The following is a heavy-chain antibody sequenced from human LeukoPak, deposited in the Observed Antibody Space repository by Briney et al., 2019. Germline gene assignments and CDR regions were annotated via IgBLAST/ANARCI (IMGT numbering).Heavy chain of an antibody. CDR1: GFTFSNTW. Sequence: PGGSLRLSCAVSGFTFSNTWMSWVRQTPGKGLEWVGRIKRQTDGGTTDYAAPVKGRFTISRDDSKNTLYLQMNSLKTEDTALYYCTTAPRSDYWGQGTLVTVSS. J-gene: IGHJ4*02. CDR3: TTAPRSDY. V-gene: IGHV3-15*01. CDR2: IKRQTDGGTT.